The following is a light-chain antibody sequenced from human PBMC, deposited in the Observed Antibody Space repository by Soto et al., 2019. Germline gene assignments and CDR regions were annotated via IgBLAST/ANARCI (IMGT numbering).Light chain of an antibody. CDR3: TSYTAYSTYV. CDR2: EVS. Sequence: QSALTQPASVSGSAGQSITISCSGTSSDVGGYNHVSWYQQHPGKAPKLVIYEVSNRPSGVSNRFSGSKSGNTAFLTISGLQAEDDGDYYCTSYTAYSTYVFGPGTKVTVL. J-gene: IGLJ1*01. CDR1: SSDVGGYNH. V-gene: IGLV2-14*01.